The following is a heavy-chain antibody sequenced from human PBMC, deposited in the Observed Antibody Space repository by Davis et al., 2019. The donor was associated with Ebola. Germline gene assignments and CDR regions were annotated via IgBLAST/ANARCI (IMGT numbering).Heavy chain of an antibody. V-gene: IGHV4-34*01. CDR1: GGSISSYY. D-gene: IGHD3-16*01. Sequence: MPSETLSLTCTVSGGSISSYYWSWIRQPPGKGLEWIGEIDHSGDTNYNPSLKSRVTISVDTSKNQFSLKLSSVTAADTAVYYCAKIRGKNYDYFGVGRGAFDYWGQGTLVTVSS. CDR2: IDHSGDT. CDR3: AKIRGKNYDYFGVGRGAFDY. J-gene: IGHJ4*02.